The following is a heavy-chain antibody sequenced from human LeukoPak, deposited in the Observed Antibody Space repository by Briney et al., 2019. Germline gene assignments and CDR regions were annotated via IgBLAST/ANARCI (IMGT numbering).Heavy chain of an antibody. CDR2: ISAYNGNT. CDR1: GYTFTSSG. CDR3: ARDSDNWNDFDY. D-gene: IGHD1-1*01. Sequence: ASVKVCCKASGYTFTSSGISWVRQAPGHGLEWMGWISAYNGNTNYAQKLQGRVTMTTDTSTSTAYMELRSLRSDDTAVYYCARDSDNWNDFDYWGQGTTVTVSS. J-gene: IGHJ4*03. V-gene: IGHV1-18*04.